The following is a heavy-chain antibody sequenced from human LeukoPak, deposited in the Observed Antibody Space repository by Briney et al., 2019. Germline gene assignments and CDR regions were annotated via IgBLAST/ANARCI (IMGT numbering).Heavy chain of an antibody. D-gene: IGHD3-3*01. V-gene: IGHV3-23*01. CDR3: ANQGDYDFWSGYYSY. CDR1: GFTFSSYA. J-gene: IGHJ4*02. Sequence: GGSLRLSCAASGFTFSSYAMSWVRQAPGKGLEWVSAISGSGGSTYYADSVKGRFTISRDNSKNTLYLQMNSLRAEDTAVYYCANQGDYDFWSGYYSYWGQGTLVTVSS. CDR2: ISGSGGST.